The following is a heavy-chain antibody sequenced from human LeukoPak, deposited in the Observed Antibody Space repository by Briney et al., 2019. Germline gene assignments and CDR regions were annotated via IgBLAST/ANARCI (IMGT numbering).Heavy chain of an antibody. J-gene: IGHJ4*02. CDR2: INHSGST. Sequence: SETLSLTCAVYGVSFSGYYWSWIRQPPGKGLEWIGEINHSGSTNYDPSLKSRVTISVDTSKNQFSLKLRSVTAADTAVYYCARLRHCSGGSCLPYFDYWGQGTLVTVSS. D-gene: IGHD2-15*01. CDR3: ARLRHCSGGSCLPYFDY. V-gene: IGHV4-34*01. CDR1: GVSFSGYY.